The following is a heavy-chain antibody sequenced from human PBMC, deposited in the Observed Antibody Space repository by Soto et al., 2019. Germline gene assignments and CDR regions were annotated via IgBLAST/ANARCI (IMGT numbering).Heavy chain of an antibody. D-gene: IGHD2-15*01. V-gene: IGHV1-69*06. J-gene: IGHJ4*02. CDR2: IIPIFGTP. Sequence: QVQLVQSGAEVKKPGSSVKVSCKASGDTFSSYAFSWVRQAPGQGLEWMGGIIPIFGTPNYAQKFQGRVTITADKSTSTVYMELRRLRSXXTXXXYCARAGYCSGSSCYXFXYWGQGXLXT. CDR1: GDTFSSYA. CDR3: ARAGYCSGSSCYXFXY.